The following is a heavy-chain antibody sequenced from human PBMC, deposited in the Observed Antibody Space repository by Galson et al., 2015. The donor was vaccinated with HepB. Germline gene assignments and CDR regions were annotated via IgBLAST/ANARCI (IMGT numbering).Heavy chain of an antibody. CDR2: ISGSGTTTI. CDR1: GFTFIDSH. CDR3: ARATLGWFDP. V-gene: IGHV3-11*01. Sequence: SLRLSCAASGFTFIDSHMSWIRQAPGKGLEWVSYISGSGTTTIFYADSVKGRFAIYRDNAKNSLYLQMTSLRAEDTAVYYCARATLGWFDPWGQGTLVTVSP. J-gene: IGHJ5*02. D-gene: IGHD2/OR15-2a*01.